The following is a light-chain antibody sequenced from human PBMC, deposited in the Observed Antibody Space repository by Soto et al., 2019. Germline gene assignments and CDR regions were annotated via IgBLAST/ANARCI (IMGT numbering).Light chain of an antibody. V-gene: IGLV2-18*02. Sequence: QSVLTQPPSVSGSPGQSVADSCTGTSSDVGSYNRVSWYQQPPGTAPKLIIYGVSNRPSGVPDRFSGSKSGNTASLTISGLQAEDEDDYYCSSFTSSTTCVFGTGTKVTVL. CDR1: SSDVGSYNR. CDR2: GVS. CDR3: SSFTSSTTCV. J-gene: IGLJ1*01.